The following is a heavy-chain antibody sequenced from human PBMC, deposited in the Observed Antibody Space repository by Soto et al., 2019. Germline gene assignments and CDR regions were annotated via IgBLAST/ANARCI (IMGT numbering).Heavy chain of an antibody. D-gene: IGHD6-19*01. V-gene: IGHV2-26*01. J-gene: IGHJ5*02. CDR2: IDSSGEK. Sequence: QVTLKESGPVLVKPTETLTLRCTVSGLSITDSEMGVSCIRQPPGQPLEWLAHIDSSGEKSYRTFLKSRLAISKDTSKSQIVLTMTNMGPADTATYYCARRHLAVAVSPWFDPWGQGIPVTVSS. CDR3: ARRHLAVAVSPWFDP. CDR1: GLSITDSEMG.